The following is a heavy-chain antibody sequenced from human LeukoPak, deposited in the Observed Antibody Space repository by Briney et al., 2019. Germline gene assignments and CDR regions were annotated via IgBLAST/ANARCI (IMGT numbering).Heavy chain of an antibody. D-gene: IGHD3-22*01. J-gene: IGHJ4*02. CDR3: ARAAGYYYDSSGYYYYDY. Sequence: SETLSLTCTVSGGSISSYYWSWIRQPPGKGLEWIGYIYYSGSTNYNPSLKSRVTILVDTSKNQFSLKLSSVTAADTAVYYCARAAGYYYDSSGYYYYDYWGQGTLVTVSS. V-gene: IGHV4-59*01. CDR2: IYYSGST. CDR1: GGSISSYY.